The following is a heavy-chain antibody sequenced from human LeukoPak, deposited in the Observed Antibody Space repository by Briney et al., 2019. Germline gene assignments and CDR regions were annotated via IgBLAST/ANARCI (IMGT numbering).Heavy chain of an antibody. J-gene: IGHJ4*02. CDR3: AGDSDIFDY. CDR2: IKSKIDGGTT. CDR1: GXTFSNAW. Sequence: GGSLRLSCAASGXTFSNAWMSWVRQAPGKGLERVGRIKSKIDGGTTDYAAPVKGRFTISRDDSKNTLYLQMNSLKTEDTAVYYCAGDSDIFDYWGQGTLVTVSS. V-gene: IGHV3-15*01. D-gene: IGHD2-21*02.